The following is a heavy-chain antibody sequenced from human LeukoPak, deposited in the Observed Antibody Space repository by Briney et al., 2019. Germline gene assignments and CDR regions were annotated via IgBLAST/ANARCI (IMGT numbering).Heavy chain of an antibody. Sequence: GGSLRLSCAASGFTFSSYSMNSVRQAPGKGLEWVSYISSSSSTIYYADSVKGRFTISRDNAKTSLYLQMNSLRAEDTAVYYCARGSNYGFRNWFDPWGQGTLVTVSS. D-gene: IGHD4-11*01. CDR1: GFTFSSYS. CDR3: ARGSNYGFRNWFDP. J-gene: IGHJ5*02. CDR2: ISSSSSTI. V-gene: IGHV3-48*01.